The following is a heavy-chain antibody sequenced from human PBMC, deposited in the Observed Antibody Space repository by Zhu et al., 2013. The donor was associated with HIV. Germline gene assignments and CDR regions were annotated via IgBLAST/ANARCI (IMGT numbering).Heavy chain of an antibody. J-gene: IGHJ4*02. CDR2: IIPIFGTA. CDR3: ARDRGGWRQQLGPRVFWAT. CDR1: GGTFSSYA. V-gene: IGHV1-69*06. Sequence: QVQLVQSGAEVKKPGSSVKVSCKASGGTFSSYAISWVRQAPGQGLEWMGGIIPIFGTANYAQKFQGRVTITADKSTSTAYMELSSLRSEDTAVYYCARDRGGWRQQLGPRVFWATWGQGTLVHRLL. D-gene: IGHD6-13*01.